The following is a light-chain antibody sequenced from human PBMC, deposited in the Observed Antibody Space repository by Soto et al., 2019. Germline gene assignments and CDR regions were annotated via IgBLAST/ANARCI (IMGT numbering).Light chain of an antibody. V-gene: IGLV2-14*01. CDR3: SSYTTSTSLV. J-gene: IGLJ3*02. CDR2: EVS. CDR1: SSDVGGYNY. Sequence: QSVLTQPASVSGSPGQSITISCTGTSSDVGGYNYVSWYQQHPGKAPKVMIYEVSNRPSGVSNRFSGSKSGNTASLTISGLQAEDEADYCCSSYTTSTSLVFGGGTKLTVL.